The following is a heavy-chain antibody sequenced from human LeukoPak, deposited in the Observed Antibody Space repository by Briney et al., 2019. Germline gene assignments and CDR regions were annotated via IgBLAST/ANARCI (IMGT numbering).Heavy chain of an antibody. J-gene: IGHJ4*02. CDR2: INAGNGNT. V-gene: IGHV1-3*01. D-gene: IGHD4-23*01. CDR3: AREQDGGKHDY. CDR1: GYTFTSYA. Sequence: ASVKVSCKASGYTFTSYAMHWVRQAPGQRLEWMGWINAGNGNTKYSQKFQGRVTMTRDTSTSTVYMELSSLRSEDTAVYYCAREQDGGKHDYWGQGTLVTVSS.